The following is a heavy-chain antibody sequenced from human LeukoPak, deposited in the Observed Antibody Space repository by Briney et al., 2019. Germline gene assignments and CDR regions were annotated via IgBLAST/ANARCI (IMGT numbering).Heavy chain of an antibody. Sequence: TSETLSLTCTVSGGSISSSSYYWGWIRQPPGKGLEWIGGIYSSGRTSYNPSLKSRVTISIDTSKNHFSLKLSSVTAADTAVYYCARDEVEYSSSSLGYWGQGTLVTVSS. CDR1: GGSISSSSYY. J-gene: IGHJ4*02. D-gene: IGHD6-6*01. CDR2: IYSSGRT. CDR3: ARDEVEYSSSSLGY. V-gene: IGHV4-39*07.